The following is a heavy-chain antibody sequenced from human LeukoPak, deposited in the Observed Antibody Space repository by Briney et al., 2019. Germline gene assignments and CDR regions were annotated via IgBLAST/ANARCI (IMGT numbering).Heavy chain of an antibody. J-gene: IGHJ4*02. CDR2: INPSGGST. Sequence: ASVKVSCKASGYTFTSYYMHWVRQAPGQGPEWMGIINPSGGSTSYAQKFQGRVTMTRDTSISTAYMELSRLRSDDTAVYYCARVGFGELPIDYWGQGTLVTVSS. CDR1: GYTFTSYY. V-gene: IGHV1-46*01. D-gene: IGHD3-10*01. CDR3: ARVGFGELPIDY.